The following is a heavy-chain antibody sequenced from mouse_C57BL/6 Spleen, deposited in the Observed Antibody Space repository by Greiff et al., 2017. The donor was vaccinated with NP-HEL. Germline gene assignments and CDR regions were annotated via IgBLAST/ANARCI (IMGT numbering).Heavy chain of an antibody. CDR2: IDPSDSYT. J-gene: IGHJ3*01. D-gene: IGHD2-3*01. V-gene: IGHV1-69*01. CDR1: GYTFTSYW. CDR3: ARRDGYYGFAY. Sequence: VKLQQPGAELVMPGASVKLSCKASGYTFTSYWMHWVKQRPGQGLEWIGEIDPSDSYTNYNQKFKGKSTLTVDKSSSTAYMHLSSLTSEDSAVYYCARRDGYYGFAYWGQGTLVTVSA.